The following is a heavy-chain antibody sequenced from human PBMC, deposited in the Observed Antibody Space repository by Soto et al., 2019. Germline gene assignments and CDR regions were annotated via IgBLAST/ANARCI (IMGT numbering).Heavy chain of an antibody. CDR2: VSVDGSHT. V-gene: IGHV3-30-3*01. Sequence: QVQLVESGGGVVQPGRSLRLSCVASGFSFHTYTMHWVRQAPGGGLEWVAIVSVDGSHTYYTDSVRGRFSISRDNSNITLFLQMNTLTTADTALYFCARGAPQGGRRRYFDVWAEGTLGTVS. J-gene: IGHJ4*03. D-gene: IGHD3-16*01. CDR3: ARGAPQGGRRRYFDV. CDR1: GFSFHTYT.